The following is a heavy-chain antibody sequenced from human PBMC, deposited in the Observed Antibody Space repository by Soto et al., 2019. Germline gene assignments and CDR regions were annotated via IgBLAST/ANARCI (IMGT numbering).Heavy chain of an antibody. V-gene: IGHV1-69*01. CDR1: GGTFSSYA. D-gene: IGHD6-19*01. J-gene: IGHJ4*02. CDR3: PREKDSSGWYRYYFDY. CDR2: TIPIFGTA. Sequence: QVQLVQSGAEVKKPVSSVKVSCKASGGTFSSYAINWVRQAPGQGFEWMGGTIPIFGTANYVQKFQGRVTITADESTSTAYMELSSQISEDKDVYYCPREKDSSGWYRYYFDYRGKGTLVTVSS.